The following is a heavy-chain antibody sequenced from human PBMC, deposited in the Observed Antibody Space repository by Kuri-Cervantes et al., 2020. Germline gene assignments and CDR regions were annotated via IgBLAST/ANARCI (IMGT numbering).Heavy chain of an antibody. V-gene: IGHV1-2*02. CDR1: GYTFTGYY. J-gene: IGHJ5*02. CDR2: INPNSGGT. D-gene: IGHD2-21*01. Sequence: ASVKVSCKASGYTFTGYYMHWVRQAPGQGLEWMGWINPNSGGTNYAQKFQGRVTMTRDTSTSTVYMELRGLRSEDTAVYYCARGGVVVIAFEGWSDPWGQGTLVTVSS. CDR3: ARGGVVVIAFEGWSDP.